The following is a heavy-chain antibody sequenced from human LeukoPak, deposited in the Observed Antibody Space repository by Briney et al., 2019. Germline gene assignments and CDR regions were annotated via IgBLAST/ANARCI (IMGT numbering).Heavy chain of an antibody. Sequence: ASVKVSFTASGYTFTGYYMHWVRQAPGQGLEWMGWINPNSGGTNYAQKFQGRVTMTRDTSISTAYMELSRLRSDDTAVYYCARAHLYYYDSSGYSDFDYWGQGTLVTVSS. D-gene: IGHD3-22*01. V-gene: IGHV1-2*02. CDR2: INPNSGGT. CDR3: ARAHLYYYDSSGYSDFDY. CDR1: GYTFTGYY. J-gene: IGHJ4*02.